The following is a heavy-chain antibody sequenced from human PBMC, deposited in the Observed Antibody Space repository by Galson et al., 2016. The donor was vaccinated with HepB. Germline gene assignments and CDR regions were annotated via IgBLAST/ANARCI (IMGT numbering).Heavy chain of an antibody. V-gene: IGHV3-23*01. CDR1: GFSFSTYD. CDR2: INGPSTAT. CDR3: AKVVPTGGHFFDS. D-gene: IGHD6-6*01. J-gene: IGHJ4*02. Sequence: SLRLSCAASGFSFSTYDMNWGRQAPGKGLEWVATINGPSTATPYADSVKGRFTVSRDNSRDTLYLQMTSLRAEDTAIYYCAKVVPTGGHFFDSWGQGSLVTVSA.